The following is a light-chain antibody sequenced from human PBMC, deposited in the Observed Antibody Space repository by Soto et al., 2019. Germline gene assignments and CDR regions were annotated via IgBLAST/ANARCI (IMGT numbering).Light chain of an antibody. CDR1: STDFVSYNR. Sequence: QSVLTQPPSVSGSPGQSVTISCTGTSTDFVSYNRVSWYQQPPGTAPKLIIYEASNRPSGVPDRFSGSKSGNTASLTISGLQAEDEAEYYCSSYTNINTRACVFGTGTKVTVL. CDR3: SSYTNINTRACV. CDR2: EAS. V-gene: IGLV2-18*02. J-gene: IGLJ1*01.